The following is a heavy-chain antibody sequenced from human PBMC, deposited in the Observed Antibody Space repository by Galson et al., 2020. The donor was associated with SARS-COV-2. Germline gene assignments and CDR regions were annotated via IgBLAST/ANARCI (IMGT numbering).Heavy chain of an antibody. D-gene: IGHD5-18*01. CDR2: INHSGST. J-gene: IGHJ4*02. CDR1: GGSFSGYY. CDR3: ARGDVDTFIDY. Sequence: SETLSLTCAVYGGSFSGYYWSWIRQPPGKGLEWIGEINHSGSTNYNPSLKSRVTISIDTSKNQFSLKLSSVTAADTAVYYCARGDVDTFIDYWGQGTLVTVSS. V-gene: IGHV4-34*01.